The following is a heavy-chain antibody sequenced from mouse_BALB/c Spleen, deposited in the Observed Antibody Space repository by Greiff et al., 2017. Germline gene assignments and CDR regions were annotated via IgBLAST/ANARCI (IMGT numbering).Heavy chain of an antibody. V-gene: IGHV1-80*01. CDR2: IYPGDGDT. CDR3: ARCGTTAPWFAY. J-gene: IGHJ3*01. Sequence: QVQLQQSGAELVRPGSSVKISCKASGYAFSSYWMNWVKQRPGQGLEWIGQIYPGDGDTNYTGKFKGKATLTADKSSSTAYMQLSSLTSEDSAVYFCARCGTTAPWFAYWGQGTLVTVSA. D-gene: IGHD1-2*01. CDR1: GYAFSSYW.